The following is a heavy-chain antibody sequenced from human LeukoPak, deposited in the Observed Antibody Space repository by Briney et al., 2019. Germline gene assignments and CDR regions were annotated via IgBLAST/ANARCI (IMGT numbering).Heavy chain of an antibody. CDR2: ISGTGVGT. CDR1: GFTFSSYI. V-gene: IGHV3-23*01. D-gene: IGHD3-16*01. J-gene: IGHJ3*02. CDR3: ARGGAFDI. Sequence: GGSLRLSCAASGFTFSSYIMNWVRQAPGKGPEWVSGISGTGVGTYHADSVKGRFTISRDNFKSTLYLQMNSLRTEDTAAYYCARGGAFDIWGQGTMVTVSS.